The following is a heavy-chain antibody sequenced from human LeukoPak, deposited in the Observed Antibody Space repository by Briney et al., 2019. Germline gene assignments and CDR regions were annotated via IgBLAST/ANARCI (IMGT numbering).Heavy chain of an antibody. CDR2: IYYSGST. J-gene: IGHJ4*02. CDR1: GYSISSYY. V-gene: IGHV4-59*01. D-gene: IGHD3-22*01. CDR3: ARTRYPYDSSGFDY. Sequence: SETLSLTCTVSGYSISSYYWSWIRQPPGKGLEWIGYIYYSGSTNYNPSLKSRVTISVDTSKNQFSLKLSSVTAADTAVYYCARTRYPYDSSGFDYWGQGTLVTVSS.